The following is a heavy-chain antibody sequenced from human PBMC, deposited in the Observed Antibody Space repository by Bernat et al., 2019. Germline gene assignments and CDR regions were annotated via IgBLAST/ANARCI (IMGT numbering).Heavy chain of an antibody. V-gene: IGHV3-30*18. CDR2: ISYDGSNK. Sequence: QLVESGGGVVQPGRSLRLSCAASGFTFSSYGMHWVRQAPGKGLEWVAVISYDGSNKYYADSVKGRFTISRDNSKNTLYLQMNSLRAEDTAVYYCAKEQDYYDSSGYYIYYYYGMDVWGQGTTVTVSS. CDR1: GFTFSSYG. D-gene: IGHD3-22*01. CDR3: AKEQDYYDSSGYYIYYYYGMDV. J-gene: IGHJ6*02.